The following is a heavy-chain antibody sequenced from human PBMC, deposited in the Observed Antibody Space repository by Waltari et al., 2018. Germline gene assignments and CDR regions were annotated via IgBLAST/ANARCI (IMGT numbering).Heavy chain of an antibody. J-gene: IGHJ4*02. D-gene: IGHD2-15*01. CDR3: ARGWNSGGTYSRDY. CDR1: GFTFRSYE. V-gene: IGHV3-48*03. CDR2: ISYSGSTI. Sequence: EVPLVESGGGLVQPGGALRLPCAASGFTFRSYEMNWVRQAPGKGLEWVSYISYSGSTIYYADSVKGRFTISRDNAKNSLYLQMNSLRAEDTAVYYCARGWNSGGTYSRDYWGQGTLVTVSS.